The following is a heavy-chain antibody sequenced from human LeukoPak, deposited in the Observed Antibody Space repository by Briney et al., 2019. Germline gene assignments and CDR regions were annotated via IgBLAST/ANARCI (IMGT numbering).Heavy chain of an antibody. J-gene: IGHJ4*02. CDR3: AKWSSTKSFDY. Sequence: PGRSLRLSCAASGFTFSSYGMHWVRQAPGKGLEWVAVISYDGSNKYYADSVKGRFTISRDNSKNPLYLQMNSLRAEDTAVYYCAKWSSTKSFDYWGQGTLVTVSS. D-gene: IGHD2-2*01. CDR2: ISYDGSNK. CDR1: GFTFSSYG. V-gene: IGHV3-30*18.